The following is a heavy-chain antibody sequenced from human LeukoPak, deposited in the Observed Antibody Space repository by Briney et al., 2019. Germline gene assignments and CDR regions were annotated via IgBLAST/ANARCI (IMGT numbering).Heavy chain of an antibody. Sequence: PGGSLRLSCAAAGVTFSSYSMNWVRQAPGKGVEWVSSISSSSSYIYYADSVKGRFTISTDNAKNSLYLQMNSLRAEDTAVYYCARDRTTRPYYYYYYMDVWGKGTTVTVSS. CDR1: GVTFSSYS. V-gene: IGHV3-21*01. CDR3: ARDRTTRPYYYYYYMDV. J-gene: IGHJ6*03. D-gene: IGHD2/OR15-2a*01. CDR2: ISSSSSYI.